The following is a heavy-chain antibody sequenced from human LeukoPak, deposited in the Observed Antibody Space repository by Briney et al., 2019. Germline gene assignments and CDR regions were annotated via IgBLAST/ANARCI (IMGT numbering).Heavy chain of an antibody. V-gene: IGHV1-2*02. Sequence: ASVKVSYKASGYTFTSYGISWVRQAPGQGLEWMGWINPNSGGTNYAQKFQGRVTMTRDTSISTAYMELSRLRSDDTAVYYCARVSTYYYDSSGYPQGRYYFDYWGQGTLVTVSS. CDR3: ARVSTYYYDSSGYPQGRYYFDY. J-gene: IGHJ4*02. CDR2: INPNSGGT. CDR1: GYTFTSYG. D-gene: IGHD3-22*01.